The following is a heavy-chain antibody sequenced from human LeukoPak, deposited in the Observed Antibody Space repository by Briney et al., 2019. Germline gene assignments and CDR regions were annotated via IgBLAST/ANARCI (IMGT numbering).Heavy chain of an antibody. D-gene: IGHD1-26*01. V-gene: IGHV3-30*04. J-gene: IGHJ6*02. CDR1: GFSFRNYP. CDR3: AKEYGAGFNHYYGMDV. CDR2: ISYDGSNK. Sequence: GRSLRLSCAASGFSFRNYPMHWVRQAPGKGLEWVALISYDGSNKDYADSVKGRFTISRDNSKNTLYLQMNSLRAEDTAVYYCAKEYGAGFNHYYGMDVWGQGTTVTVSS.